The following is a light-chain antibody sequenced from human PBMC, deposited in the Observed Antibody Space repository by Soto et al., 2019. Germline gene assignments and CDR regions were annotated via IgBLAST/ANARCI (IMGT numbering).Light chain of an antibody. V-gene: IGLV2-23*02. J-gene: IGLJ3*02. CDR1: SSDFGSYNL. CDR2: EVT. Sequence: QSALTQPASVSGSPGQSITISCTGTSSDFGSYNLVSWYQQHPGKAPKVMIYEVTKRPSGVSNRFSGSKSGNTASLTISGLQAEDEADYYCCSYASSSNFVFGGGTKLTVL. CDR3: CSYASSSNFV.